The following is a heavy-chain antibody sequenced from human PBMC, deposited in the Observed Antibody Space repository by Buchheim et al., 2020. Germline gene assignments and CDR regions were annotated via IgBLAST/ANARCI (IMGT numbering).Heavy chain of an antibody. CDR3: ARAWRCSGGSCYGHYYGMDV. CDR2: INHSGST. Sequence: QVQLQQWGAGLLKPSETLSLTCAVYGGSFSGYYWSWIRQPPGKELEWIGEINHSGSTNYNPSLKSRVTISVDTSKNQFSLKLSSVTAVDTAVYYCARAWRCSGGSCYGHYYGMDVWGQGTT. D-gene: IGHD2-15*01. V-gene: IGHV4-34*01. CDR1: GGSFSGYY. J-gene: IGHJ6*02.